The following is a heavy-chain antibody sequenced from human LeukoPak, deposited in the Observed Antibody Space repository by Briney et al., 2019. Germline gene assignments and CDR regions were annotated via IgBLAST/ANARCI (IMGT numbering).Heavy chain of an antibody. CDR2: ISTYNNNT. D-gene: IGHD1-26*01. Sequence: ASVKVSCKASGYTFTSYGISWVRQAPGQGLEWLGWISTYNNNTHYAQKFQVRVAMTTDTSTSTAYMELRSLRSDDTAVYHCARVSGSYRGAIDYWGQGTLVTVSS. J-gene: IGHJ4*02. CDR3: ARVSGSYRGAIDY. CDR1: GYTFTSYG. V-gene: IGHV1-18*01.